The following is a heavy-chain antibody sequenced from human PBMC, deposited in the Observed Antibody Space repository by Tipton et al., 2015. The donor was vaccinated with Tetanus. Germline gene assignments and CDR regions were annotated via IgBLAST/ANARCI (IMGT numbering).Heavy chain of an antibody. J-gene: IGHJ6*02. Sequence: QLVQSGAEVKKPGASLKVSCKASGYTFTGYYLYWVRQAPGQGLEWMGWIDPNSGGTAYARKFQGRVTMTRDTSISTAYMELSRLRSDDTAVYYCARDRGDYIYYGMDVWGPGTTVTVTS. V-gene: IGHV1-2*02. CDR3: ARDRGDYIYYGMDV. D-gene: IGHD3-22*01. CDR2: IDPNSGGT. CDR1: GYTFTGYY.